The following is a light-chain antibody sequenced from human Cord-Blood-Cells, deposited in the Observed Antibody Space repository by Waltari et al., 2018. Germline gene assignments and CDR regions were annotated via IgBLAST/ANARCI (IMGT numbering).Light chain of an antibody. CDR3: CSYAGSSTWV. CDR2: AGS. V-gene: IGLV2-23*01. J-gene: IGLJ3*02. Sequence: QSALTQPASVSGSPGQSITISCTGASSDVGSYNLVSWYQQHPGKAPKLMIYAGSQRPSGVSNRCSGSKAGNTASLTISGLQAEDEADYYCCSYAGSSTWVFGGGTKLTVL. CDR1: SSDVGSYNL.